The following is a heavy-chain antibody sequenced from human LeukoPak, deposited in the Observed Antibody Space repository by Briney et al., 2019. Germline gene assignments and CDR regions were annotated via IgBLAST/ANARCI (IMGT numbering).Heavy chain of an antibody. D-gene: IGHD6-13*01. CDR1: GFTFSSYE. CDR3: ARESVGEGQQLVFDY. CDR2: ISSSGSTI. J-gene: IGHJ4*02. V-gene: IGHV3-48*03. Sequence: PGGSLRLSCAASGFTFSSYEMNWVRQAPGKGLEWVSYISSSGSTIYYADSVKGRFTISRGNAKNSLYLQMNSLRAEDTALYYCARESVGEGQQLVFDYWGQGTLVTVSS.